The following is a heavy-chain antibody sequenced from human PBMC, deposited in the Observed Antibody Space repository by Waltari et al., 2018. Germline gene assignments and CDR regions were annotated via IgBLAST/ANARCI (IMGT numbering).Heavy chain of an antibody. V-gene: IGHV4-4*07. CDR2: IYTSGST. Sequence: QVQLQESGPGLVKPSETLSLTCTVSGGSISNYYWSWIRQPAGKGLEWIGRIYTSGSTNSNPSRKSRGTRSIDTSKNQFSLKLSSVTAADTAVYYCARAWKWERPPNDAFDIWGQGTMVTVSS. CDR1: GGSISNYY. CDR3: ARAWKWERPPNDAFDI. D-gene: IGHD1-26*01. J-gene: IGHJ3*02.